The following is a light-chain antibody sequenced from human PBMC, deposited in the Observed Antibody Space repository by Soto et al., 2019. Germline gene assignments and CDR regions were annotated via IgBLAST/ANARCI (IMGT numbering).Light chain of an antibody. CDR1: QGVGRF. CDR3: QQRGGWPLT. J-gene: IGKJ4*01. Sequence: EIVLTQSPATLSLSPGERAALSCRASQGVGRFLAWYQQKPGKAPRLLIYDASNRATGIPARFSGSGSETHFTLAIDNLEPGDFAVYYCQQRGGWPLTFGGGTKVEIK. CDR2: DAS. V-gene: IGKV3-11*01.